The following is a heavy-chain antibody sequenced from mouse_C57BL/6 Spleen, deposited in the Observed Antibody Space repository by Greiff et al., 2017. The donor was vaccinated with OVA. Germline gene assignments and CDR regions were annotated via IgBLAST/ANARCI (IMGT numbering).Heavy chain of an antibody. D-gene: IGHD1-1*01. CDR2: INYDGSST. V-gene: IGHV5-16*01. Sequence: EVMLVESEGGLVQPGSSMKLSCTASGFTFSDYYMAWVRQVPEKGLEWVANINYDGSSTYYLDSLKSRFIISRDNAKNILYLQMSSLKSEDTATYYCARGGTYYGSSYGDAMDYWGQGTSGTVSS. CDR3: ARGGTYYGSSYGDAMDY. J-gene: IGHJ4*01. CDR1: GFTFSDYY.